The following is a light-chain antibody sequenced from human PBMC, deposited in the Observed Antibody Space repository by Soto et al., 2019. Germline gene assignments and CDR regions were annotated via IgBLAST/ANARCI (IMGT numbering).Light chain of an antibody. CDR2: RDH. CDR3: AAWDDTLNAVL. V-gene: IGLV1-36*01. J-gene: IGLJ2*01. Sequence: QSVLTQPPSVSEAPRQRVTISCSGSSSNIGNNAVTWYQQLPGETPKLLLYRDHLLPSGVSDRFSGSKSGTSASLVISGLQSEDEATYYCAAWDDTLNAVLFGGGTKVTVL. CDR1: SSNIGNNA.